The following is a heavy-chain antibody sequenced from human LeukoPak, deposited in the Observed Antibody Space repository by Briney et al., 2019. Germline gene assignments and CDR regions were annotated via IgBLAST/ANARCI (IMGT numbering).Heavy chain of an antibody. V-gene: IGHV4-39*01. J-gene: IGHJ6*02. D-gene: IGHD6-19*01. CDR1: GGSISSSSYY. CDR2: IYYSGST. Sequence: SETLSLTCTVSGGSISSSSYYWGWIRQPPGKGLEWIGSIYYSGSTYYNPSLKSRVTISVDTSKNQFSLKLSSVTAADTAVYYCARHARGWYGDYYGMDVWGQGTTVTVSS. CDR3: ARHARGWYGDYYGMDV.